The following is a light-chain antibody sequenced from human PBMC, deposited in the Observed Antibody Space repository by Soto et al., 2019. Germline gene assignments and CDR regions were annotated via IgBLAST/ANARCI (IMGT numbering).Light chain of an antibody. V-gene: IGKV3-11*01. Sequence: EIVLTQSPATLSLSAGERATLSCRASQSVSSYVAWYQQKPGQAPRLLIYDAPKRATGIPARFSGSGSGTDFTLTISSLEAEDFAVYYCQQRSNWPAITFGQGTRLEIK. CDR1: QSVSSY. J-gene: IGKJ5*01. CDR2: DAP. CDR3: QQRSNWPAIT.